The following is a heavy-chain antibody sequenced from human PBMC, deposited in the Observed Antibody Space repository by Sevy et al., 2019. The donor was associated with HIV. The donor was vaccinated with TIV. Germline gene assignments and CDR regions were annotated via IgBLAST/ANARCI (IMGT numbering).Heavy chain of an antibody. CDR1: GFTFSSFG. V-gene: IGHV3-33*01. D-gene: IGHD4-17*01. J-gene: IGHJ4*01. Sequence: GGCLRLSCAASGFTFSSFGMHWVRQAPGKGLEWVAVIWFDGSNTYYADSVKGRFTISRDIAKNTLHLQMNSLRAEDTAVYYYARDLEFFDSGDYGPAFMPDFWGHGTLVTVSS. CDR3: ARDLEFFDSGDYGPAFMPDF. CDR2: IWFDGSNT.